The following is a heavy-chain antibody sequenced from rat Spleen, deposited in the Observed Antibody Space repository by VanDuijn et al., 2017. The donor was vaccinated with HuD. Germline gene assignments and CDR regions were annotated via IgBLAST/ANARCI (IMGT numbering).Heavy chain of an antibody. CDR2: INSAGST. CDR3: ARHWGY. D-gene: IGHD4-6*01. J-gene: IGHJ2*01. Sequence: EVQLQESGPGLVKPSQSLSLTCSVTGYSITSSYRWNWIRKYPGNKLEWMGYINSAGSTNNNPSLKSRISITRDTSKNQFFLQVNSVTTEDTATYYCARHWGYWGQGVMVTVSS. V-gene: IGHV3-3*01. CDR1: GYSITSSYR.